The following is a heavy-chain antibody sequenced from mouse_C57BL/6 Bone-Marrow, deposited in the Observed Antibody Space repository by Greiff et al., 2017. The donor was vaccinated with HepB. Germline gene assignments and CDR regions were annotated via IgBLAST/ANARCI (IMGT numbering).Heavy chain of an antibody. Sequence: EVMLVESGGDLVKPGGSLKLSCAASGFTFSSYGMSWVRQTPDKRLEWVATISSGGSYTYYPDSVKGRFTISRDNAKNTLYLQMSSLKSEDTAMYYCARQMGYYVGDYCAMDYWGQGTSVTVSS. CDR2: ISSGGSYT. CDR1: GFTFSSYG. CDR3: ARQMGYYVGDYCAMDY. D-gene: IGHD1-1*01. V-gene: IGHV5-6*02. J-gene: IGHJ4*01.